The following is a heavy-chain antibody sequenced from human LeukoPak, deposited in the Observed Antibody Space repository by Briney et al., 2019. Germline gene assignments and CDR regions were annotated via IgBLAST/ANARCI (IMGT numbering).Heavy chain of an antibody. CDR3: ARDRRYFDTGGLGGPDY. Sequence: GGSLRLSCAASGFTFSSYGMHWVRQAPGKGLEWVAFIRYDGSNKYYADSVKGRFTISRDNSKNTLYLQMNNLRAEDTAVYYCARDRRYFDTGGLGGPDYWGQETLVTVSS. CDR1: GFTFSSYG. J-gene: IGHJ4*02. V-gene: IGHV3-30*02. D-gene: IGHD2-8*02. CDR2: IRYDGSNK.